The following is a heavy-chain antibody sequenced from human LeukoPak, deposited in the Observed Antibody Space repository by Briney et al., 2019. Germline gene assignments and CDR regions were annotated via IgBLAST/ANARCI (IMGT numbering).Heavy chain of an antibody. D-gene: IGHD4-17*01. Sequence: GGSLRLSCAASGFTFSSHVMSWVRQAPGQGLEWVSAISGGGDTTYYADSVKGRFTISRDSSRDTLYLQMNSLRAEDSAIYYCAKVFRSGDLFVSDSWGQGTLVTVSS. V-gene: IGHV3-23*01. CDR2: ISGGGDTT. CDR3: AKVFRSGDLFVSDS. CDR1: GFTFSSHV. J-gene: IGHJ4*02.